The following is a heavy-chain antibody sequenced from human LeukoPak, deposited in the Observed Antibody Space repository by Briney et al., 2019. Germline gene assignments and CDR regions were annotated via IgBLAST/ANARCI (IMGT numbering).Heavy chain of an antibody. CDR1: GYTFTSYG. CDR3: ARRSEHSSGSQPAFDP. J-gene: IGHJ5*02. Sequence: ASVKVSCKASGYTFTSYGISWVRQAPGQGLEWMGWINTNTGNPTYAQGFTGRFVFSLDTSVSTAYLEISSLKAEDTAVYYCARRSEHSSGSQPAFDPWGQGTLVTVSS. D-gene: IGHD3-22*01. CDR2: INTNTGNP. V-gene: IGHV7-4-1*02.